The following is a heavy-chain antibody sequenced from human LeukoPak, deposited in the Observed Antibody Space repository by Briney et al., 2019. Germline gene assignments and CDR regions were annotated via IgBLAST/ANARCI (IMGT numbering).Heavy chain of an antibody. V-gene: IGHV3-23*01. J-gene: IGHJ4*02. CDR1: GFTFSSYA. CDR2: LTDSGGTT. CDR3: AKGGVIKSYYFDY. D-gene: IGHD3-10*01. Sequence: GSLRLSCVASGFTFSSYAMGWVRQAPGKRPEWVSSLTDSGGTTYYVDSVKGRFTISRDNSKNTLYLQMNSLRAEDTAVYYCAKGGVIKSYYFDYWGQGTLVTVSS.